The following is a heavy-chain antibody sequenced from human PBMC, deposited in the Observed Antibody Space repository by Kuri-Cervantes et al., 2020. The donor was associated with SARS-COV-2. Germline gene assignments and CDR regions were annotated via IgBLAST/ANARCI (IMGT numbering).Heavy chain of an antibody. J-gene: IGHJ4*02. CDR3: AKDQGGPVGATPDY. CDR1: GFTFSSYA. V-gene: IGHV3-30-3*01. CDR2: ISYDGSNK. D-gene: IGHD1-26*01. Sequence: GGSLRLSCAASGFTFSSYAMHWVRQAPGKGLEWVAVISYDGSNKYYADSVKGRFTISRDNSKNTLYLQMNSLRAEDTAVYYCAKDQGGPVGATPDYWGQGTLATSPQ.